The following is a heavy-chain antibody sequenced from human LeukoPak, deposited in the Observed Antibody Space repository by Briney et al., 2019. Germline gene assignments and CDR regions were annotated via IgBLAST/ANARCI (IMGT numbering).Heavy chain of an antibody. CDR1: GFTFRTYA. D-gene: IGHD3-3*01. J-gene: IGHJ6*02. CDR2: VSYDGSNK. V-gene: IGHV3-30-3*01. Sequence: GGSLRLSCVVSGFTFRTYAMHWVRQAPGKGLEWVAVVSYDGSNKYYADSVQGRFTISRDNSRNTLHLQMNSLRAEDTAVYYCARDSHYHDPGGYYSRGEYYHHGKDAWGQGTTVTASS. CDR3: ARDSHYHDPGGYYSRGEYYHHGKDA.